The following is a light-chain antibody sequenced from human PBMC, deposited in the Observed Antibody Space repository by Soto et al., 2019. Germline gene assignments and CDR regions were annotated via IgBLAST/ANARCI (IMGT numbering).Light chain of an antibody. Sequence: MMHLLSLVSXXPGGGATVXXRAAQDVTTNFAWYQLRLGQPARLLIYDISTRATGVPGRFSDSGSGTEFTLTISGLQSGDFALYCCQQYSNSPFAFGPGTRMEIK. J-gene: IGKJ5*01. V-gene: IGKV3D-15*02. CDR3: QQYSNSPFA. CDR1: QDVTTN. CDR2: DIS.